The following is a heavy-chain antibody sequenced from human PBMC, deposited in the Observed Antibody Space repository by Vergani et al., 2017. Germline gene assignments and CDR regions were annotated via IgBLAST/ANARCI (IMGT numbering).Heavy chain of an antibody. CDR2: ISTYNGNT. D-gene: IGHD5-12*01. J-gene: IGHJ4*02. V-gene: IGHV1-18*01. CDR3: ARESDMVATMYSFDY. CDR1: CYTFTSYG. Sequence: QVQLVQSGAEVKKPGASVKLSCKASCYTFTSYGISWVRQAPGQGLEWMGWISTYNGNTNYAQKRQGTGTMTTDTSTRTAYMGLRGVRSDDTAVYYCARESDMVATMYSFDYWGQGTLVTVSS.